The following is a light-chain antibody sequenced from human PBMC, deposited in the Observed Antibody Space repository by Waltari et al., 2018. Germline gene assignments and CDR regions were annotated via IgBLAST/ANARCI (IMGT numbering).Light chain of an antibody. V-gene: IGLV2-14*01. CDR1: SSNVGGYNH. J-gene: IGLJ2*01. Sequence: QSALTQPASVSGSPGPSITISCPGTSSNVGGYNHVSWYQQHPVKAPKLRIYDVSKRPSGVSNRFSGSKSGNTASLTISGLQAEDEADYYCSSYTSSSTLAVFGGGTKLTVL. CDR3: SSYTSSSTLAV. CDR2: DVS.